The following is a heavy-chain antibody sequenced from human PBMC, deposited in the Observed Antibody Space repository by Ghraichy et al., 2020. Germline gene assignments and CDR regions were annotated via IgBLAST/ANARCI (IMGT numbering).Heavy chain of an antibody. CDR1: GFTVSSNY. Sequence: LSLTCAASGFTVSSNYMSWVRQAPGKGLEWVSVIYSGGSTYYADSVKGRFTISRDNSKNTLYLQMHSLRAEDTAVYYCAREADSSGYYYYYGMDVWGQGTTVTVSS. D-gene: IGHD3-22*01. J-gene: IGHJ6*02. CDR2: IYSGGST. CDR3: AREADSSGYYYYYGMDV. V-gene: IGHV3-66*02.